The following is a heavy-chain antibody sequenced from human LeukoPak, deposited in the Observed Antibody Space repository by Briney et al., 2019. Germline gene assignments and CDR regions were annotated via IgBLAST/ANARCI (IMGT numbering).Heavy chain of an antibody. Sequence: ASVKVSCKASGGTFSSYAISWVRQAPGQGLEWMGRLIPILGIAKYAQKFQGRVTITADKSTSTAYMELSSLRSEDTAVYYCARGTMVRGVMGNRYNWFDPWGQGTLVTVSS. V-gene: IGHV1-69*04. CDR3: ARGTMVRGVMGNRYNWFDP. J-gene: IGHJ5*02. CDR2: LIPILGIA. CDR1: GGTFSSYA. D-gene: IGHD3-10*01.